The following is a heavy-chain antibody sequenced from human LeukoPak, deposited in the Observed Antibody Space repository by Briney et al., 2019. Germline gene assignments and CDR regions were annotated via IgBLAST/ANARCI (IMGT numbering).Heavy chain of an antibody. J-gene: IGHJ4*02. CDR2: INPNSGGT. V-gene: IGHV1-2*02. CDR1: VYTFSDYY. Sequence: ASVTVSCKASVYTFSDYYMHWVRQAPGQGLGGMGWINPNSGGTKYAQKFQGRVTMTRDTSISTAYMELTRLRSDDTAVYYCARTSLYDSASDYWGQGTLVTVSS. CDR3: ARTSLYDSASDY. D-gene: IGHD3-22*01.